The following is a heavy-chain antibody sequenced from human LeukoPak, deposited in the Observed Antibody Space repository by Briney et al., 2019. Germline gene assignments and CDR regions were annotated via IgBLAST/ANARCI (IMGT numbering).Heavy chain of an antibody. CDR2: IYYSGST. V-gene: IGHV4-59*01. Sequence: SETLSLTCTVSGGSISSYYWNWIRQPPGKGLEWIGYIYYSGSTNYNPSLKSRVTISVDTSKNQFSLKLSSVTAADTAVYYCARYSSSHDAFDIWGQGTMVTVSS. D-gene: IGHD6-13*01. CDR1: GGSISSYY. CDR3: ARYSSSHDAFDI. J-gene: IGHJ3*02.